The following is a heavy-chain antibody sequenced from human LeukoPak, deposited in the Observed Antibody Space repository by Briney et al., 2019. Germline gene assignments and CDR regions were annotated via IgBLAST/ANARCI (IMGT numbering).Heavy chain of an antibody. CDR3: ARAPLIAAAGNWFDP. D-gene: IGHD6-13*01. J-gene: IGHJ5*02. Sequence: PSETLSLTCTVSGGFTSSYYWSWIRQPPGKGLEWIGYIYYSGSTNYNPSLRSRVTISVDTSKNQFSLKLSSVTAADTAVYYCARAPLIAAAGNWFDPWGQGTLVTVSS. CDR2: IYYSGST. CDR1: GGFTSSYY. V-gene: IGHV4-59*01.